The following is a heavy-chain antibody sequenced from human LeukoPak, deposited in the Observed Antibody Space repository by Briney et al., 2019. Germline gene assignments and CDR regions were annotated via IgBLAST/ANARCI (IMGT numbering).Heavy chain of an antibody. V-gene: IGHV3-48*01. CDR2: ISSGGSTI. J-gene: IGHJ4*02. Sequence: AGGSLRLSCVASGFNFYSFTMNWVRQAPGKGLEWVSYISSGGSTIYYRDSVKGRFTISRDNAKNSLYLQMNSLSADDTGVYYCATTTSSAWMPVDYWGQGTLVAVSS. CDR3: ATTTSSAWMPVDY. CDR1: GFNFYSFT. D-gene: IGHD6-25*01.